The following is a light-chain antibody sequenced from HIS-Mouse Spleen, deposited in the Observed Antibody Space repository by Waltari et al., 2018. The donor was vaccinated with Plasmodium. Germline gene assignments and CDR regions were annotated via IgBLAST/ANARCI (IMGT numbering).Light chain of an antibody. J-gene: IGKJ5*01. CDR2: VAS. V-gene: IGKV3-15*01. Sequence: EIVMTQSPATLSVSPGERATLSCRASQSVSSNLAWYQQKPGQAPRLLIYVASTRATGIPARFSGSWSGTEFTLTISSMQSEDFAVYYCQQYNNWPTFGQGTRLEIK. CDR1: QSVSSN. CDR3: QQYNNWPT.